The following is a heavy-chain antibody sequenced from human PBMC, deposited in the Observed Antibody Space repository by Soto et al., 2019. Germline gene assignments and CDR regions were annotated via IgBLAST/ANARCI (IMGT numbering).Heavy chain of an antibody. V-gene: IGHV3-21*01. Sequence: DVQLVESGGGLVKPGGSLRLSCAASGFNFITFSMNWVRQAPGKGLEWVSSISASSSSIYYAESVKGRFTGSRDNAKNSLYLQRNSLTAEDTALYYCVRDAYNRDAFDIWGQGTTVTVSS. CDR1: GFNFITFS. CDR3: VRDAYNRDAFDI. J-gene: IGHJ3*02. CDR2: ISASSSSI. D-gene: IGHD1-20*01.